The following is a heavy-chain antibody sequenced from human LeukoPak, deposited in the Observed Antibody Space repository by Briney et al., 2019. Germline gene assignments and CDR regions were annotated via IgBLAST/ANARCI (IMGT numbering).Heavy chain of an antibody. D-gene: IGHD6-6*01. CDR1: GYTFTSYY. Sequence: ASVKVSCKASGYTFTSYYMHWVRQPPGQGLEWMGRINPNSGGTNYAQKFQGRVTMTRDTSISTAYMELSRLRSDDTPVYYCARDGSSSSVDYWGQGTLVTVSS. CDR3: ARDGSSSSVDY. J-gene: IGHJ4*02. V-gene: IGHV1-2*06. CDR2: INPNSGGT.